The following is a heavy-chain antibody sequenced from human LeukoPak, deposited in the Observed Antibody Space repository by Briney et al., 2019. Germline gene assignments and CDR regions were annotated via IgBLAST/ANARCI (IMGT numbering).Heavy chain of an antibody. V-gene: IGHV3-74*01. J-gene: IGHJ4*02. D-gene: IGHD1-26*01. Sequence: GGSLRLSCAASGFTFSSYWMHWVRQAPGKGLVWVSRIVTDGSFTSYADSVRGRFTISRDNAKNTLYLQMSSLRAEDTAVYYCIRGTVGAPGNDYWGRGTLVTVSS. CDR2: IVTDGSFT. CDR1: GFTFSSYW. CDR3: IRGTVGAPGNDY.